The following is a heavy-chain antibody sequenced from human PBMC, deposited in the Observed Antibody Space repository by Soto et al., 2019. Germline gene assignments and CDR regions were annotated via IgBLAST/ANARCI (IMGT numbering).Heavy chain of an antibody. V-gene: IGHV3-30-3*01. CDR1: GFTFSSYA. CDR2: ISYDGSNK. CDR3: ARETPYSSSCPDY. D-gene: IGHD6-13*01. J-gene: IGHJ4*02. Sequence: QVQLVESGGGVVQPGRSLRLSCAASGFTFSSYAMHWVRQAPGKGLEWVAVISYDGSNKYYADSVKGRFTISRDNSKNTLYLQMNSLRAEDTAVYYCARETPYSSSCPDYWGQGTLVTVSS.